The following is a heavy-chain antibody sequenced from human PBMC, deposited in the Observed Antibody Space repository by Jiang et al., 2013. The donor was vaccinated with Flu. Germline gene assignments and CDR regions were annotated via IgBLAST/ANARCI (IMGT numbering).Heavy chain of an antibody. J-gene: IGHJ4*02. D-gene: IGHD1-26*01. Sequence: GAEVKKPGASVKVSCKASGFTFTSHTLHWVRQAPGQGLEWMGWINTYNGNTRYPQRFQGRLTIITDTSARTIYMDLTSLGYEDTAVYYCARGIMAGKAFDYWGQGTLVTVSS. CDR1: GFTFTSHT. CDR2: INTYNGNT. CDR3: ARGIMAGKAFDY. V-gene: IGHV1-3*04.